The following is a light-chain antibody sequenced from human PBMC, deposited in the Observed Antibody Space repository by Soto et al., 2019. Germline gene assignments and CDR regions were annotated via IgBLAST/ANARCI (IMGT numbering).Light chain of an antibody. CDR1: QSISSN. J-gene: IGKJ4*01. Sequence: ELVMTQSQATLSLSPGERTTRSCRASQSISSNLAWYQQKPGQAPRLLIYGASTRATGIPARFSGSGSGTEFTLTISSLQSEDFAVYYCQQYGSSPHTFGGGTKVDI. CDR3: QQYGSSPHT. CDR2: GAS. V-gene: IGKV3-15*01.